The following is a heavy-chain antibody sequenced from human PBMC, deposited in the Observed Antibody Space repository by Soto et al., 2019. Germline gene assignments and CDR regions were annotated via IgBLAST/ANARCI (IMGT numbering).Heavy chain of an antibody. Sequence: GESLKISCKGSGYSFTSYWIGWVRQMPGKGLEWMGIIYPGDSDTRYSPSFQGQVTISADKSISTAYLQWSGLKASDTAMYYCARHSYYGSGTYYYYYYGMDVWGQGTTVTVSS. V-gene: IGHV5-51*01. D-gene: IGHD3-10*01. CDR1: GYSFTSYW. CDR3: ARHSYYGSGTYYYYYYGMDV. J-gene: IGHJ6*02. CDR2: IYPGDSDT.